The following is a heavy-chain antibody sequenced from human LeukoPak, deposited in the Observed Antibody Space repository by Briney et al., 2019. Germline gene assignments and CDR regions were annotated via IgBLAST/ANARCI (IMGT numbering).Heavy chain of an antibody. CDR2: IYYSGST. J-gene: IGHJ3*01. CDR1: GGSISSYY. Sequence: PSETLSLTCTVSGGSISSYYWSWIRQPPGKGLEWIGYIYYSGSTNYNPSLKSRVTISVDTSKNQFSLKLSSVTAADTAVYYCAIDSSGWRSDAFDLWGQGTMVTVSS. CDR3: AIDSSGWRSDAFDL. D-gene: IGHD6-19*01. V-gene: IGHV4-59*01.